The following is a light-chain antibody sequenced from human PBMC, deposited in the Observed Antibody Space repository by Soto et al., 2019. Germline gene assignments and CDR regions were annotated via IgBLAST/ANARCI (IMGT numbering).Light chain of an antibody. J-gene: IGLJ1*01. CDR2: GNS. CDR1: SSNIGAGYD. Sequence: QSVLTQPPSVSGAPGQRVTISCTGSSSNIGAGYDVHWYQQLPGTAPKLLIYGNSNRPSGVPDRFSGSKSGTSASLAITGLQAEDEADYYGQSYDSSLVGYVFGTGTKLTVL. V-gene: IGLV1-40*01. CDR3: QSYDSSLVGYV.